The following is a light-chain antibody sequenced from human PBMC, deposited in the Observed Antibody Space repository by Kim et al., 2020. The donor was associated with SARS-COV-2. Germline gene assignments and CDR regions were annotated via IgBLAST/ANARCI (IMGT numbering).Light chain of an antibody. Sequence: VSPGPTASITCSGDKLGDKYACWYQQKPGQSPVLVIYQDSKRPSGMPERFSGSNSGNTATLTISGTQAMDEADYYCQAWDSSTALVFGGGNQLTVL. CDR2: QDS. J-gene: IGLJ3*02. V-gene: IGLV3-1*01. CDR3: QAWDSSTALV. CDR1: KLGDKY.